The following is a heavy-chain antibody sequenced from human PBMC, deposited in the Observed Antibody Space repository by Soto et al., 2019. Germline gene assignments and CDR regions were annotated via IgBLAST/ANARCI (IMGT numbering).Heavy chain of an antibody. Sequence: GGSLRLSCAASGFTFSSYAMHWVRQAPGKGLEWVAVISYDGSNKYYADSVKGRFTISRDNSKNTLYLQMNSLRAEDTAVYYCARGAFGETANYGMDVWGQGTTVTVSS. J-gene: IGHJ6*02. V-gene: IGHV3-30-3*01. CDR1: GFTFSSYA. CDR3: ARGAFGETANYGMDV. D-gene: IGHD3-10*01. CDR2: ISYDGSNK.